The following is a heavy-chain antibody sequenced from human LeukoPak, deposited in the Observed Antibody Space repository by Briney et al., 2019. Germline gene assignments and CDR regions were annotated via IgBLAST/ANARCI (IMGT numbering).Heavy chain of an antibody. CDR1: GGSISRSSYY. D-gene: IGHD6-19*01. CDR2: IYYSGST. V-gene: IGHV4-39*01. Sequence: KTSETLSLTCTVSGGSISRSSYYWGWIRQPPGKGLEWIGSIYYSGSTYYNPSLKSRVTISVDTSKNQFSLKLSSVTAADTAVYYCARLAVAGPWGQGTLVTVSS. J-gene: IGHJ5*02. CDR3: ARLAVAGP.